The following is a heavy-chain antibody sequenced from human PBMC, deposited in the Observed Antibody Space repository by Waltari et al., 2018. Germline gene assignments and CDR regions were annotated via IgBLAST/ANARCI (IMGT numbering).Heavy chain of an antibody. V-gene: IGHV3-7*01. D-gene: IGHD3-22*01. CDR3: VRDQWFAFDI. CDR1: GFTLRNYW. J-gene: IGHJ3*02. CDR2: IMTDGREE. Sequence: EVQLVESGGGLVQPGGSLRLSCAASGFTLRNYWMSWVRQAPGKGPEWVANIMTDGREEYYLDSVRGRFTISRDNAKNSLYLQMNSLRPEDTAVYYCVRDQWFAFDIWGQGTMVTVSS.